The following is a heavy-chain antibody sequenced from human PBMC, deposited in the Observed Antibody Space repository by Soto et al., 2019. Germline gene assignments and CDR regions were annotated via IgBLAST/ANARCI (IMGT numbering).Heavy chain of an antibody. V-gene: IGHV3-30*03. CDR2: ISYDGSNK. D-gene: IGHD5-18*01. CDR1: GFTFSSYG. Sequence: QVQLVESGGGVVQPGRSLRLSCAASGFTFSSYGMNWVRQAPGKGLEWVAVISYDGSNKYYADSVKGRFTISRDNSKNTLYLQMNSLRAEDTAVYYCARSSGYSSDYWGQGTLVTVSS. CDR3: ARSSGYSSDY. J-gene: IGHJ4*02.